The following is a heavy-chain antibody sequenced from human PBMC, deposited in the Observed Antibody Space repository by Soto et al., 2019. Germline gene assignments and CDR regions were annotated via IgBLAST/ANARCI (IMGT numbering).Heavy chain of an antibody. CDR3: ARDGGPALG. J-gene: IGHJ4*02. CDR2: IKQDGSEK. Sequence: PGGSLRLSCAASGFIFSSYWMSWVRQAPGKGLEWVANIKQDGSEKHYVDSVKGRFTISRDNAKNSVILQMNSLRVEDTAVYYCARDGGPALGWGQGTLVTVSS. V-gene: IGHV3-7*04. D-gene: IGHD3-3*01. CDR1: GFIFSSYW.